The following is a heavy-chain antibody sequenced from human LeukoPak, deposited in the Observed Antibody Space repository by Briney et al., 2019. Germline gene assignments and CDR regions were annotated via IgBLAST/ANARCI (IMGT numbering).Heavy chain of an antibody. CDR2: ISYDGSNK. J-gene: IGHJ4*02. Sequence: GGSLRLSCAASGFTFSSYSVNWVRQAPGKGLEWVAVISYDGSNKYYADSVKGRFTISRDNSKNTLYLQMNSLRAEDTAVYYCARDLRLDYWGQGTLVTVSS. V-gene: IGHV3-30*03. CDR1: GFTFSSYS. CDR3: ARDLRLDY.